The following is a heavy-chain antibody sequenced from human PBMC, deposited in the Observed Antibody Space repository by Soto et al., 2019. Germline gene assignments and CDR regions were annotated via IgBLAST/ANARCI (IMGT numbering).Heavy chain of an antibody. CDR1: GGSISSYY. J-gene: IGHJ3*02. CDR2: IYYSGST. CDR3: ARHGYCSGGTCSGTFDI. Sequence: SETLPLTCTVSGGSISSYYWSWIRQPPGKGLEWIGYIYYSGSTDYNPSLKSRVTISVDTSKNQFSLKLSSVTAADTAVYYCARHGYCSGGTCSGTFDIWGQGTMVTVSS. D-gene: IGHD2-15*01. V-gene: IGHV4-59*08.